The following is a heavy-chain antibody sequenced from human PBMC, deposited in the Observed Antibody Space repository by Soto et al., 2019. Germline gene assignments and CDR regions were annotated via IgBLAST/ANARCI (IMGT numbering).Heavy chain of an antibody. Sequence: EVQMVESGGDLVKPWGSLRLSCVASGFIFNDAWMNWVRQAPGKGLEWVGRIRRTREGGATDYAAPVRVSFINSRDDSTDTVFLQMLNLKTADAAVYYCSTEGHSYRERFSAFYHWGQGTLVHVSS. CDR2: IRRTREGGAT. CDR1: GFIFNDAW. D-gene: IGHD2-21*01. CDR3: STEGHSYRERFSAFYH. J-gene: IGHJ4*02. V-gene: IGHV3-15*07.